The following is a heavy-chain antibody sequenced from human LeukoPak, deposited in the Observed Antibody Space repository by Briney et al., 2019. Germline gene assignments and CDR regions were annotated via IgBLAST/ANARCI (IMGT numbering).Heavy chain of an antibody. CDR2: IYHSGST. CDR3: ATGSGYYYGDAFDI. V-gene: IGHV4-59*04. CDR1: GGSISSYY. Sequence: SETLSLTCTVSGGSISSYYWSWIRQPPGKGLEWIGYIYHSGSTYYNPSLKSRVTISVDRSKNQFSLKLSSVTAADTAVYYCATGSGYYYGDAFDIWGQGTMVTVSS. D-gene: IGHD3-22*01. J-gene: IGHJ3*02.